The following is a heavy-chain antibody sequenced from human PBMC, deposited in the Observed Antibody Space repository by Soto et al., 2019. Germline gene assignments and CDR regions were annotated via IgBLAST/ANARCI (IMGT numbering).Heavy chain of an antibody. D-gene: IGHD1-26*01. CDR1: GYSFTSYW. J-gene: IGHJ6*02. CDR3: ATRIVGATHYYYGMDV. V-gene: IGHV5-51*01. Sequence: GESLKISCKGSGYSFTSYWIGWVRQMPVKGLEWMGIIYPGDSDTRYSPSFQGQVTISADKSISTAYLQWSSLKASDTAMYYCATRIVGATHYYYGMDVWGQGTMVTVSS. CDR2: IYPGDSDT.